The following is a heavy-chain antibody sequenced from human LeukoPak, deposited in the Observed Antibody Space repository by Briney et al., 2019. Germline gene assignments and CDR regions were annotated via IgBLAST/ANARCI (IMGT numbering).Heavy chain of an antibody. D-gene: IGHD3-10*01. CDR2: INQDGCDM. V-gene: IGHV3-7*03. CDR1: GFIFNTFW. Sequence: GGFLRLSCAASGFIFNTFWMNWVRLTPGKGLEWVAKINQDGCDMYYVDSVKGRFFVSRDNARNLVYLQMNSLRVDDTAVYYCARDFPGIGRGTFDFWGQGTIIIVSS. CDR3: ARDFPGIGRGTFDF. J-gene: IGHJ3*01.